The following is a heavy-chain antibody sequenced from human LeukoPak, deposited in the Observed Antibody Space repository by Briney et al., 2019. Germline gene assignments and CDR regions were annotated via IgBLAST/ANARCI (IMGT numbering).Heavy chain of an antibody. CDR1: GFTFSSYE. J-gene: IGHJ4*02. D-gene: IGHD5-12*01. V-gene: IGHV3-48*03. Sequence: SGGSLRLSCAASGFTFSSYEMNWVRQAPEKGLEWVSYISSSGRTIYYAESVKGRFTISRDNAKNSLYLQMNSLRAEDTAVYYCARVASRGQEDYWGQGTLVTVSS. CDR2: ISSSGRTI. CDR3: ARVASRGQEDY.